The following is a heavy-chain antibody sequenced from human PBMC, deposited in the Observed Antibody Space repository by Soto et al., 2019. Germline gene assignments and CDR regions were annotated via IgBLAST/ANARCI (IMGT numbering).Heavy chain of an antibody. J-gene: IGHJ4*02. Sequence: PGGSLRLSCEASGFAFTTYWMHWVRQAPGKGLVWVSGIKSDGTTTTYADSVKGRFTISRDNAKNTLYLQMSSLSAEDTAVYYCASLFDSTYTPSPFDHWGQGTQVTVSS. D-gene: IGHD2-2*02. V-gene: IGHV3-74*01. CDR1: GFAFTTYW. CDR3: ASLFDSTYTPSPFDH. CDR2: IKSDGTTT.